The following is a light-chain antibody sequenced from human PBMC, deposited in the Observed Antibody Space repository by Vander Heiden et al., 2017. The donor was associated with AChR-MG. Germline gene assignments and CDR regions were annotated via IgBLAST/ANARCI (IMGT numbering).Light chain of an antibody. Sequence: QSVRTPPPSASGTPGQRVTISCSGSSSNIGTNYVYWYQHLPGTAPKRLIYNNDQRPSGVPDRFSGSQSGTSASLAINWLRSEDEADYYCAVWDDSLSAWVFGGGTKVTVL. CDR3: AVWDDSLSAWV. V-gene: IGLV1-47*02. J-gene: IGLJ3*02. CDR2: NND. CDR1: SSNIGTNY.